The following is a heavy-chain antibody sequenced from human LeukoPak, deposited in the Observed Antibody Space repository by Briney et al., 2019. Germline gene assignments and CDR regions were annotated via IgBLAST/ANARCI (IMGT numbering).Heavy chain of an antibody. J-gene: IGHJ4*02. V-gene: IGHV3-30*02. CDR2: IRYDGSNK. CDR3: ARDLWHLEMATIWAFDY. D-gene: IGHD5-24*01. Sequence: GGSLRLSCAASGFTFSSYGMHWVRQAPGKGLEWVAFIRYDGSNKYYADSVKGRFTISRDNSKNTLYLQMNSLRAEDTAVYYCARDLWHLEMATIWAFDYWGQGTLVTVSS. CDR1: GFTFSSYG.